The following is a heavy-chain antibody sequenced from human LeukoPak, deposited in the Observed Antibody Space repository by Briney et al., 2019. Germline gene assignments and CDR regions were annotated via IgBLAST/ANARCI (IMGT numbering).Heavy chain of an antibody. CDR1: GYTFTSYY. CDR2: ISAYNGNT. D-gene: IGHD3-9*01. Sequence: GASVKVSCKTSGYTFTSYYMHWVRQAPGQGLEWMGWISAYNGNTNYAQKLQGRVTMTTDTSTSTAYMELRSLRSDDTAVYYCAVTSYYDILTGYSSWGQGTLVTVSS. V-gene: IGHV1-18*04. J-gene: IGHJ4*02. CDR3: AVTSYYDILTGYSS.